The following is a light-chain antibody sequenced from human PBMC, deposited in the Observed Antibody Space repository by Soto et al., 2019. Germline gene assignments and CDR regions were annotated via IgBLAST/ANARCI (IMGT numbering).Light chain of an antibody. V-gene: IGKV3-20*01. J-gene: IGKJ4*01. CDR2: GTS. Sequence: EIVLTQSPGTLSLSPGERATLTCRASQSVSSSYLAWYQQKPGQAPRLLISGTSSRATGIPDRFSGSVSGTDFTPTISRLAPEDFAVYYCQQYGSSPLSFGGGTKVDIK. CDR3: QQYGSSPLS. CDR1: QSVSSSY.